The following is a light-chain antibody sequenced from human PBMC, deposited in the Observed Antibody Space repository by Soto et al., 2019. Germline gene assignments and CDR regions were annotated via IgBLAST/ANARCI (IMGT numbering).Light chain of an antibody. J-gene: IGKJ2*01. CDR2: DAS. CDR1: QDISNY. V-gene: IGKV1-27*01. Sequence: DIPMTQSPSSLSASVGDRVTITCQASQDISNYLAWYQQKPGKVPKVLIYDASTLQTGVQSRFSGSGFGTVFTLTINSLQPEDVATYYCQKYNSAPNTFGRGTRLEIK. CDR3: QKYNSAPNT.